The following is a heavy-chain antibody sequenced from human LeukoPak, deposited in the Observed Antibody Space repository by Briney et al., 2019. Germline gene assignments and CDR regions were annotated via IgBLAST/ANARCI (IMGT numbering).Heavy chain of an antibody. CDR2: ITPSGGT. CDR3: ARDRYGDGFAHFDY. Sequence: GASVKVSCKASGYTFIDYYMHWVRQAPGHGLEWLGWITPSGGTNYPQKFQGRVAITRDTSISTAYMDLSRLTSDDTAVYYCARDRYGDGFAHFDYWGQGALVTVSS. CDR1: GYTFIDYY. D-gene: IGHD5-24*01. V-gene: IGHV1-2*02. J-gene: IGHJ4*02.